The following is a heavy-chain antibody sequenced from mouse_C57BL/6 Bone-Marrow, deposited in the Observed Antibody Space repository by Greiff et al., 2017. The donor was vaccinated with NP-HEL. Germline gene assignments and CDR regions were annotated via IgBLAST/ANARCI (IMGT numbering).Heavy chain of an antibody. CDR2: INPGSGGT. J-gene: IGHJ1*03. Sequence: QVQLQQSGAELVRPGTSVKVSCKASGYAFTNYLIEWVKQRPGQGLEWIGVINPGSGGTNYNEKFKGKATLTADKSSSTAYMQLSSLTSEDSAVYVCALLLRSHWYFDVWGTGTTVTVSS. CDR3: ALLLRSHWYFDV. CDR1: GYAFTNYL. V-gene: IGHV1-54*01. D-gene: IGHD1-1*01.